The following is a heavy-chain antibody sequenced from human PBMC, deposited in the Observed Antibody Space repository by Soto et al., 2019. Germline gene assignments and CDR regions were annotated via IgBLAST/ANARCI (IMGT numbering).Heavy chain of an antibody. J-gene: IGHJ6*02. Sequence: GGSLRLSCAASGFIFSKYGMHWVRQAPGKGLEWVAVISYDGSNKYYAESVKGRFIIYRDKSENTLYLQMNSLRAEDTALYYCAKDLGSGKPYYYYAMDVWGQGTTVTVSS. CDR1: GFIFSKYG. CDR2: ISYDGSNK. D-gene: IGHD3-10*01. V-gene: IGHV3-30*18. CDR3: AKDLGSGKPYYYYAMDV.